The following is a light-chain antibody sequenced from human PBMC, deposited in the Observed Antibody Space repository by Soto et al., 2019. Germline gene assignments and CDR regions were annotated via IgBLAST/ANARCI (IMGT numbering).Light chain of an antibody. V-gene: IGKV3-15*01. Sequence: EIVMTQSPATLSVSPGGRATLSCRASQSISGTLAWYQQKPGQAPRLLIYGAFTRATGFPARFSGSGSGTDFSLTITSLQTEDFAVYFCQQYDNWPWTFGQGTKVEIK. CDR2: GAF. CDR3: QQYDNWPWT. CDR1: QSISGT. J-gene: IGKJ1*01.